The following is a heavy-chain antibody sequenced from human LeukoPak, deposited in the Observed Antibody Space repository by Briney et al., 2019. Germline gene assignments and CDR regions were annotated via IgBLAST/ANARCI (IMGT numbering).Heavy chain of an antibody. J-gene: IGHJ5*02. CDR1: GYTFTGYY. CDR2: INPNSGGT. CDR3: ARSGLSGYCSGGSCLLQSP. V-gene: IGHV1-2*02. Sequence: ASVKVSCKASGYTFTGYYMHWVRQAPGQGLEWMGWINPNSGGTNYAQKFQGRVTMTRDTSISTAYMELSRLRSDDTAVYYCARSGLSGYCSGGSCLLQSPWGQGTLVTVSS. D-gene: IGHD2-15*01.